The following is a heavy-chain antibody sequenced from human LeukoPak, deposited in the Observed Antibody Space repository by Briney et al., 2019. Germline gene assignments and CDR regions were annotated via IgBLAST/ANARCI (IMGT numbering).Heavy chain of an antibody. CDR1: GYTLTELS. J-gene: IGHJ4*02. V-gene: IGHV1-24*01. CDR3: ATTRTEGYYFDY. CDR2: FDPEDGET. Sequence: GASVKVSCKVSGYTLTELSMHWVRQAPGKRLEWMGGFDPEDGETIYAQKFQGRVTMTEDTSTDTAYMELSSLRSEDTAVYYCATTRTEGYYFDYWGQGTLVTVSS.